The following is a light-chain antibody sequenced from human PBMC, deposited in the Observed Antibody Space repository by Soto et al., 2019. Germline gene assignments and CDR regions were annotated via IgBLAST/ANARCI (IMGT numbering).Light chain of an antibody. J-gene: IGKJ1*01. CDR2: DAS. Sequence: IQMTQSPSTLSASVGDTVTITCRASESISSWLAWYQEKPGKAPNLLIYDASSLESGVPSRFSGSGSGTEFTLTISSLQPDDFATYYCQDYSPYSWTFGQRTKVDIK. CDR3: QDYSPYSWT. CDR1: ESISSW. V-gene: IGKV1-5*01.